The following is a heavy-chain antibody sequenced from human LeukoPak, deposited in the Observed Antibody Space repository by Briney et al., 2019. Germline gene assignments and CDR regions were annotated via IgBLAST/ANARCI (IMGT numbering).Heavy chain of an antibody. J-gene: IGHJ4*02. CDR1: GFTFSSYG. D-gene: IGHD4-23*01. V-gene: IGHV3-30*18. Sequence: GRSLRLSCAASGFTFSSYGMHWVRQAPGKGLEWVAVISYDGSYKYYTDSVKGRLTISRDNSKNTLYLQMNSLRAEDTAVYYCAKDNYGGNSGTFGYWGQGTLVTVSS. CDR2: ISYDGSYK. CDR3: AKDNYGGNSGTFGY.